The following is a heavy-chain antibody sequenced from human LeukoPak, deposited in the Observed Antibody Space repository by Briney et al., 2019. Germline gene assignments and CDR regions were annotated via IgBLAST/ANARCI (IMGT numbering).Heavy chain of an antibody. V-gene: IGHV3-30*04. CDR2: ISHDGSNK. J-gene: IGHJ4*02. Sequence: GGSLRLSCAASRFTFSIYAMHWVRQAPGKGLEWVAVISHDGSNKYYADSVKGRFTTSRDNSKNTLYLQMNSLRAEDTAVYYCARGDGRFSSGWYDSYYFDYWGQGTLVTVSS. D-gene: IGHD6-19*01. CDR1: RFTFSIYA. CDR3: ARGDGRFSSGWYDSYYFDY.